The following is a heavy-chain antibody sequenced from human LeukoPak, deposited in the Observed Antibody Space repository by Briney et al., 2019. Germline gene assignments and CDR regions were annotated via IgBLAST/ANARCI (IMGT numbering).Heavy chain of an antibody. CDR1: GYSFTSYW. CDR3: ASTAARPDYYYYYGMDV. D-gene: IGHD6-6*01. J-gene: IGHJ6*02. CDR2: IYPGDSDT. V-gene: IGHV5-51*01. Sequence: GESLKISCKGSGYSFTSYWIGWVRQMPGKGLERMGIIYPGDSDTRYSPSFQGQVTISADKSISTAYLQWSSLKASDTAMYYCASTAARPDYYYYYGMDVWGQGTTVTVSS.